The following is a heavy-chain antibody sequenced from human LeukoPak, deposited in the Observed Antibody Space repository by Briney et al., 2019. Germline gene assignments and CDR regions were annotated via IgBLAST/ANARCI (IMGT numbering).Heavy chain of an antibody. J-gene: IGHJ4*02. CDR2: ISAYNGNT. CDR3: ARAAELLWFGELGY. D-gene: IGHD3-10*01. Sequence: ASVKVSCKASGYTFTSYGISWVRQAPGQGLEWMGWISAYNGNTNYAQKLQGRVTMTTDTSTSTAYMELRGLRSDDTAVYYCARAAELLWFGELGYWGQGTLVTVSS. V-gene: IGHV1-18*01. CDR1: GYTFTSYG.